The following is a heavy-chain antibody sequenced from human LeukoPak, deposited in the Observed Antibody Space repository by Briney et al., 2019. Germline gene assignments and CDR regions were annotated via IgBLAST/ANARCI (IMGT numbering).Heavy chain of an antibody. CDR2: ISSSSSTI. Sequence: PGRSLRLSCAASGFTFSTYEMNSVRQAPGKGPEWVSSISSSSSTIYYADSVKGRFTISRDNAKNSLYLQMNSLRAEDTAVYYCARGGYNNYINQWGQGTLVTVSS. CDR1: GFTFSTYE. D-gene: IGHD4-11*01. CDR3: ARGGYNNYINQ. J-gene: IGHJ4*02. V-gene: IGHV3-48*03.